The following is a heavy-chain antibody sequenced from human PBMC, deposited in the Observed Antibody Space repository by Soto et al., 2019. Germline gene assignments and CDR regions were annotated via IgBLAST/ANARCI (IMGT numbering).Heavy chain of an antibody. CDR1: GYTFIKYA. CDR3: AKGGNIAVVVADYGMDV. D-gene: IGHD2-15*01. CDR2: INAGNGNT. V-gene: IGHV1-3*01. Sequence: GAVKVSCKGSGYTFIKYAMDWVRQAPGRRVEWMGWINAGNGNTKYSQKFQDRVTIPRDQSESKDYMEPSSQRSDDTAVYYCAKGGNIAVVVADYGMDVWREGPTLPV. J-gene: IGHJ6*01.